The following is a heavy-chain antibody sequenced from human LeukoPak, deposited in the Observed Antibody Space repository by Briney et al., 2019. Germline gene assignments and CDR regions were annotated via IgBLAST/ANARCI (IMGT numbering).Heavy chain of an antibody. V-gene: IGHV3-48*04. Sequence: GGSLRLSCAASGFTFSCYSMNWVRQAPGKGLEWVSYISSSSSTIYYADSVKGRFTISRDNAKNSLYLQMNSLRAEDTAVYYCARDLGIQWLHAEYFQHWGQGTLVTVSS. CDR2: ISSSSSTI. CDR3: ARDLGIQWLHAEYFQH. CDR1: GFTFSCYS. D-gene: IGHD3-22*01. J-gene: IGHJ1*01.